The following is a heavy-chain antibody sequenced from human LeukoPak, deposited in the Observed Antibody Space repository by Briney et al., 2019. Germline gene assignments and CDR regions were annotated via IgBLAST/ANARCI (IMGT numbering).Heavy chain of an antibody. CDR2: IIPIFGTA. CDR1: GGTFSSYA. V-gene: IGHV1-69*13. Sequence: SVNVSFTASGGTFSSYAISWVRQAPGQGLEWMGGIIPIFGTANYAQKFQGRVTITADESTSTAYMELSSLRSEDTAVYYCARGQQWLVALDYWGQGTLVTVSS. D-gene: IGHD6-19*01. J-gene: IGHJ4*02. CDR3: ARGQQWLVALDY.